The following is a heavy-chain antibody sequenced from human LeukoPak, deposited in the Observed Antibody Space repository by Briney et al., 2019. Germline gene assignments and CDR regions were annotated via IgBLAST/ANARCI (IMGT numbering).Heavy chain of an antibody. J-gene: IGHJ3*02. CDR1: GFTFSSYA. Sequence: GGSLRLSCAASGFTFSSYAMSWVRHAPGKGLELVSAISGSGGSTYYADSVKGRFTISRDNSKNTLYLQMNSLRAEDTAVYYCAKSFGCSGGSCYSDAFDIWGQGTMVTVSS. CDR2: ISGSGGST. CDR3: AKSFGCSGGSCYSDAFDI. D-gene: IGHD2-15*01. V-gene: IGHV3-23*01.